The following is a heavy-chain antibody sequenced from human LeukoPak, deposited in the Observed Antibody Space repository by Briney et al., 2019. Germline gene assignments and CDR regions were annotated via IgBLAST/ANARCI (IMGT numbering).Heavy chain of an antibody. CDR2: IYQSGTT. CDR3: ATYFYGDYALHYFDY. CDR1: GGFITSGVHW. J-gene: IGHJ4*02. D-gene: IGHD4-17*01. V-gene: IGHV4-4*02. Sequence: SGTLSLTCTVSGGFITSGVHWWSWARQTPGKGLEWIGEIYQSGTTNYKPSLKSRVTMSLDKSRNLFSLQLSSVTAADTAVYYCATYFYGDYALHYFDYWGQGALVTVSS.